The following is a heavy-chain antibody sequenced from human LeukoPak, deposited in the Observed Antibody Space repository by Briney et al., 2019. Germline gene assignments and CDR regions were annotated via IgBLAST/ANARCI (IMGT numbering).Heavy chain of an antibody. CDR1: GFTFSEYY. V-gene: IGHV3-11*06. CDR2: TSSGSSYT. CDR3: ARGARALMNTLDY. D-gene: IGHD3-16*01. J-gene: IGHJ4*02. Sequence: GGSLRLSCAASGFTFSEYYMSWIRQAPGKGLEWVSLTSSGSSYTNHADSVKGRFSISRDNTKNSVDLQMISLTAEDTAVYYCARGARALMNTLDYWGQGTLVTVSS.